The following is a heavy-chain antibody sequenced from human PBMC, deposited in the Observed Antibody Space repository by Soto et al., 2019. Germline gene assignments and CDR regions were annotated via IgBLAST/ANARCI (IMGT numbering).Heavy chain of an antibody. V-gene: IGHV1-46*01. D-gene: IGHD6-13*01. CDR1: GYSFGNYY. J-gene: IGHJ4*02. Sequence: ASVKVSCKASGYSFGNYYMHWVRQAPGQGLEWAGTGDTTTYAQKFRGRVTMTRDTSTNTVYMELSSLRSEDTAVYYCAREAGAFDYWGQGTLVTVSS. CDR3: AREAGAFDY. CDR2: GDTT.